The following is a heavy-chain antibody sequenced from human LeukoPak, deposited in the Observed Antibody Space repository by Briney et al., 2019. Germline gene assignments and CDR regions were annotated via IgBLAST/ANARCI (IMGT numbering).Heavy chain of an antibody. CDR1: GFTFSSYA. CDR2: ISGSGGST. CDR3: AKDRGARSFDN. V-gene: IGHV3-23*01. J-gene: IGHJ4*02. Sequence: GGSLRLSCAASGFTFSSYAMSWVRQAPGKGLEWVSVISGSGGSTYYAGSVKGRFTISRDNSNDALYLQMNSLRAEDTAVYYCAKDRGARSFDNWGQGTLVTVSS.